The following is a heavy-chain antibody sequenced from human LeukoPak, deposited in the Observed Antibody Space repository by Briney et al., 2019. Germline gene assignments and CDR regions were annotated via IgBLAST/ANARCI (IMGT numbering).Heavy chain of an antibody. D-gene: IGHD5-18*01. Sequence: GGSLRLSCAASGFTFSSYAMSWVRQAPGKGLEWVSAISGSGGSTYYADSVKGRFTISRDNSKNTLYLQMNSLRAEDTAVYYRATSTGYSYGTYYFDHWGQGTLVTVSS. V-gene: IGHV3-23*01. CDR2: ISGSGGST. J-gene: IGHJ4*02. CDR3: ATSTGYSYGTYYFDH. CDR1: GFTFSSYA.